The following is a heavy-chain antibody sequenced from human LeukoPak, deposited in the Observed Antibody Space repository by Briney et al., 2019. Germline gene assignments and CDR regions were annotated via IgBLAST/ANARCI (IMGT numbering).Heavy chain of an antibody. CDR1: GGSISSYY. CDR2: THYSGAT. V-gene: IGHV4-59*01. D-gene: IGHD2-21*02. CDR3: ASGYCGGACQLGGVDM. Sequence: SSETLSLTCTVSGGSISSYYWSWLRQPPGKGLEYIGYTHYSGATNYNPSLKSRVTISLDTSGNQFSLKLSSVTAADTAVYYCASGYCGGACQLGGVDMWGQGTMVTVSS. J-gene: IGHJ3*02.